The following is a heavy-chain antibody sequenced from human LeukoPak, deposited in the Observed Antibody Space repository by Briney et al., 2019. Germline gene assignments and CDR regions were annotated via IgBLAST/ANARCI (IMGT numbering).Heavy chain of an antibody. D-gene: IGHD5-24*01. CDR3: ARGETMDV. CDR2: INEDGSEK. CDR1: EFSFETYW. J-gene: IGHJ6*03. V-gene: IGHV3-7*01. Sequence: EGSLRLSCVALEFSFETYWMSWVRQAPGKGPEWVANINEDGSEKHYVGSVRGRFTISRDNADNSLHLQMNSLRPEDMAVYYCARGETMDVWGKGTTVTVSS.